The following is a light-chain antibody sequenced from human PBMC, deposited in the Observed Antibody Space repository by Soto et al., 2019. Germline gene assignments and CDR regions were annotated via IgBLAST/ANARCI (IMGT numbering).Light chain of an antibody. CDR2: GAF. V-gene: IGKV3-15*01. J-gene: IGKJ1*01. CDR1: QSVSRN. CDR3: QQYNDWPLT. Sequence: EILMTQSPVTLSVSPGERATLSCRASQSVSRNLAWYQQKPGQAPSLLIYGAFTRATGIPARFSGNGSGTEFTLTISSLQSEDFALYYCQQYNDWPLTFGQGTKVDIK.